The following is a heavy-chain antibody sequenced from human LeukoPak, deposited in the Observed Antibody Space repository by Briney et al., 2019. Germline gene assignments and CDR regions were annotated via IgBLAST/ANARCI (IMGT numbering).Heavy chain of an antibody. V-gene: IGHV4-39*07. D-gene: IGHD4-17*01. CDR3: ARVDYGDQAEYYFDY. CDR2: IYYTGST. Sequence: PSETLSLTCTVSGGSISSSSYYWAWIRQPPGKGLEWIGSIYYTGSTYYNPSLKSRVTISVDTSKNQFSLRLSSVTAADTAVYYCARVDYGDQAEYYFDYWGQGTLVTVSS. CDR1: GGSISSSSYY. J-gene: IGHJ4*02.